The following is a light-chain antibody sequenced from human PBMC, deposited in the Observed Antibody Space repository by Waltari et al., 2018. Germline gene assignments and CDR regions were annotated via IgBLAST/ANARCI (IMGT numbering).Light chain of an antibody. CDR1: QSVGRS. V-gene: IGKV3-20*01. CDR3: QMYVGLPAT. CDR2: DAF. J-gene: IGKJ1*01. Sequence: EIVLTQSPGTLSLSPGERVTLSCRASQSVGRSLAWYQQKPGQAPRPLIYDAFTRATGIADRFSGSGSGTDFSLTISRLDPEDFAVDYCQMYVGLPATFGQGTKVEIK.